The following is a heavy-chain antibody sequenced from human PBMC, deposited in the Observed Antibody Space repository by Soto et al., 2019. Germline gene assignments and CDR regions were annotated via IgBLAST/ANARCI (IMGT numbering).Heavy chain of an antibody. CDR3: AKVREDIVLLVALDY. CDR1: GFDFSNYV. V-gene: IGHV3-30*18. Sequence: SCAASGFDFSNYVLHWVRQAPGKGLEWVAVMSFDGSDIYYADSAKGRFTISRDNSKNTLYLQMNNLRPEDTAVYYCAKVREDIVLLVALDYWGQGTLVTVSS. CDR2: MSFDGSDI. J-gene: IGHJ4*02. D-gene: IGHD2-8*01.